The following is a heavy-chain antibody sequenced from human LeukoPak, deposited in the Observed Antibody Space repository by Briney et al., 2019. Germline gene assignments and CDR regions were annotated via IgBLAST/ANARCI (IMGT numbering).Heavy chain of an antibody. V-gene: IGHV3-66*02. CDR2: IYSGGST. Sequence: GGSLRLSCAASGFTVSSNYMSWVRQAPGKGLEWVSVIYSGGSTYYADSVKGRFTISRDNSKNTLYLQMNSLRAEDTAVYHCARGRGVVPTAMLVYWGQGTLVTVSS. D-gene: IGHD2-2*01. CDR1: GFTVSSNY. CDR3: ARGRGVVPTAMLVY. J-gene: IGHJ4*02.